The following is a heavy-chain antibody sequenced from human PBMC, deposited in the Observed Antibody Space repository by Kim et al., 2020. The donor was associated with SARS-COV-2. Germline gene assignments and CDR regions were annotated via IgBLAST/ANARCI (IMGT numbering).Heavy chain of an antibody. Sequence: ASVNVSCKASGYTFTNYAMNWVRQAPGQGLEWMGWINTNTGNPTYAQGFTGRFVFSLDTSVSTAYLQISSLKAEDTAVYYCARRERASKGAAPWGHYWGQGTLVTVSS. CDR2: INTNTGNP. J-gene: IGHJ4*02. V-gene: IGHV7-4-1*02. CDR3: ARRERASKGAAPWGHY. CDR1: GYTFTNYA. D-gene: IGHD6-6*01.